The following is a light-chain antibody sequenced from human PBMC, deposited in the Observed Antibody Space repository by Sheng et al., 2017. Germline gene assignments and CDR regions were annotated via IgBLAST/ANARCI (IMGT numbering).Light chain of an antibody. J-gene: IGKJ2*01. Sequence: EIVMTQSPATLSVSPGERATLSCRASQSVGSNLAWFQVKPGQAPRLLVFRASMRPRDIPTKFGGSGSETDFTLTISNLQSEDFGVYYCQQYHNWPRTFGQGTRLEI. CDR2: RAS. CDR3: QQYHNWPRT. V-gene: IGKV3-15*01. CDR1: QSVGSN.